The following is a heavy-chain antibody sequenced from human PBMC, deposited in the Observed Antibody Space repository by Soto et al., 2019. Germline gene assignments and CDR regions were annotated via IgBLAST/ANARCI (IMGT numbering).Heavy chain of an antibody. J-gene: IGHJ4*02. CDR1: GGSFSGYY. D-gene: IGHD3-10*01. V-gene: IGHV4-34*01. Sequence: QVHLQQWGAGQLKPSEPLSLTCAVYGGSFSGYYWCWIRQPPGKGLEWIGEINHSGSTNYSPSLRSRVAISVDTSKNEFSLKLSSVSAADTAVYYGAAFHVLLWFGESPNRHLQYWGQGTLVTISS. CDR2: INHSGST. CDR3: AAFHVLLWFGESPNRHLQY.